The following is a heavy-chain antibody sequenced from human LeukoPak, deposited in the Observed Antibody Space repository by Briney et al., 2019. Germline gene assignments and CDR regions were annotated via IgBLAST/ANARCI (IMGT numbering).Heavy chain of an antibody. D-gene: IGHD3-10*01. Sequence: ASVKVSCKASGYTFTGHYMHWVRQAPGQGLEWMGWINPNSGGTNYAQKFQGRVTITADKSTSTAYMELSSLRSEDTAVYYCARGEFQGGPDYWGQGTLVTVSS. CDR3: ARGEFQGGPDY. CDR2: INPNSGGT. J-gene: IGHJ4*02. V-gene: IGHV1-2*02. CDR1: GYTFTGHY.